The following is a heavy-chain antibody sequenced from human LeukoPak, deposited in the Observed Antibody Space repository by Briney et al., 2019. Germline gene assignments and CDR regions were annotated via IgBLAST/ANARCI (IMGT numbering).Heavy chain of an antibody. CDR1: GFTFSTYW. V-gene: IGHV3-7*04. CDR3: ARDSPGYLAYDS. Sequence: GGSLRLSCAASGFTFSTYWMTWVRQAPGKGPEWVANIKEDGSATYYVDSVKGRFTISRDNAKKSLYLQMDSLRAEDTAVYYCARDSPGYLAYDSWGQGTLVTVSS. J-gene: IGHJ4*02. D-gene: IGHD1-1*01. CDR2: IKEDGSAT.